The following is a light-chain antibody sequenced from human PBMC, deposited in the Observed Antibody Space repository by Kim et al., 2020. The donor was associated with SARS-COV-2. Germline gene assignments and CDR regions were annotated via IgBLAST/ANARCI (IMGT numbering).Light chain of an antibody. Sequence: ASVGDRVTLTCRASQGINSYLAWYQQKPGKAPKLLIYAAFTLQSGVPSRFSGSGSGADFTLTIDSLQPDDFATYYCQQFKSYPLTFGGGTKVEIK. V-gene: IGKV1-9*01. CDR3: QQFKSYPLT. CDR1: QGINSY. J-gene: IGKJ4*01. CDR2: AAF.